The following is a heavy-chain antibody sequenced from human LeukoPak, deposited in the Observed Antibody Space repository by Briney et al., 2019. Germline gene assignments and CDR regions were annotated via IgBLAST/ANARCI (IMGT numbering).Heavy chain of an antibody. D-gene: IGHD4-11*01. V-gene: IGHV3-33*06. CDR3: AKDAERGFDFSNSLQS. CDR1: GFTFSHYA. J-gene: IGHJ4*02. Sequence: GGSLRLSCATSGFTFSHYAMHWVRQAPGKGXXXXAVIWNDGRDKYYGDSVKGRFTISRDNSKKTVYLQMSSLRVEDTAVYYCAKDAERGFDFSNSLQSWGQGTLVTVSS. CDR2: IWNDGRDK.